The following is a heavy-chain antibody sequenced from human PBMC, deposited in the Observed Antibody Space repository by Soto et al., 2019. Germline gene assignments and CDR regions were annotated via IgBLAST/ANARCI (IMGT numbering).Heavy chain of an antibody. J-gene: IGHJ6*02. CDR3: AIPRGKAVGGAIYYYYYGMDV. Sequence: QVQLVQSGAEVKKPGASVKVSCKASGYTFTSYGISWVRQAPGQGLEWMGWISAYNGNTNYAQKLQGRVTMTTDTSTSTAYMELRSLRSDDTAVYYCAIPRGKAVGGAIYYYYYGMDVWGQGTTVTVSS. CDR1: GYTFTSYG. V-gene: IGHV1-18*01. D-gene: IGHD1-26*01. CDR2: ISAYNGNT.